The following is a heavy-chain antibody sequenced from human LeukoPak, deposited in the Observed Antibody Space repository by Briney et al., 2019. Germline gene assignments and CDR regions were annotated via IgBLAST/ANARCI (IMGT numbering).Heavy chain of an antibody. CDR2: ISPSGDFT. CDR1: GFTFSSYA. V-gene: IGHV3-23*01. J-gene: IGHJ4*02. Sequence: PRGSLRLSCAASGFTFSSYAMSWVRQAPGKGLDWVSTISPSGDFTFYADSVKGRFTVSRDNSRNTLYLQMNTLRAEDTAVYYCSAQPEAVAGGMHYWGQGALVTVSS. CDR3: SAQPEAVAGGMHY. D-gene: IGHD6-19*01.